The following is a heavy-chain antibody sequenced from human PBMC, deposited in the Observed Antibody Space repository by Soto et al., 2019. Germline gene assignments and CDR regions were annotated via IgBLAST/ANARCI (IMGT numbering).Heavy chain of an antibody. CDR3: ARDRYCDNVGYHYESAY. V-gene: IGHV1-69*01. J-gene: IGHJ4*02. CDR1: GGTFSNYG. CDR2: IIPIFRSA. D-gene: IGHD3-22*01. Sequence: QVQLVQSGAEVKKPGSSVKVSCKASGGTFSNYGISWVRQAPGQGLEWMGGIIPIFRSANYAQTFQGRVTITADESTTTAYMELRSLTSEDTARYYCARDRYCDNVGYHYESAYWGQGTLVTVSS.